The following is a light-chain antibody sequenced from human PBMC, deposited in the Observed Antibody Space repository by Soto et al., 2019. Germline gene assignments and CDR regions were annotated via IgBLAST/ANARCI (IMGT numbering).Light chain of an antibody. V-gene: IGKV3-20*01. CDR1: QSVRDRY. CDR2: DTS. J-gene: IGKJ1*01. CDR3: QQYGSSPGT. Sequence: EIVLTQSPGTLSLSPGERATLSCRASQSVRDRYLAWYQQKPGQAPSLLIYDTSTRATGVPYRFSGSGSGTDFALTISRVEPEDFATYFCQQYGSSPGTFGQGTKVEI.